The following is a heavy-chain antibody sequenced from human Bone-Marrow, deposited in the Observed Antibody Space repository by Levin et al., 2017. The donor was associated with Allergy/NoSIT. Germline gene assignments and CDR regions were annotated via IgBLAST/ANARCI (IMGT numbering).Heavy chain of an antibody. J-gene: IGHJ3*02. Sequence: GGSLRLSCVASGFTFSRYAMHWVRQAPGKALEWVAVISYDERTKYYADSVTGRFSISRDNSRNTLFLQMNSLRPEDTAVYYCARGAVPILLAAFDIWGHGTMVTVSS. CDR2: ISYDERTK. CDR1: GFTFSRYA. V-gene: IGHV3-30*04. D-gene: IGHD4-17*01. CDR3: ARGAVPILLAAFDI.